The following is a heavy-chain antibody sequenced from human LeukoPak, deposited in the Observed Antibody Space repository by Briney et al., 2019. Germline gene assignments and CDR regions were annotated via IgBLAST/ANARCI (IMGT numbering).Heavy chain of an antibody. J-gene: IGHJ6*02. CDR2: IYPDDPDT. V-gene: IGHV5-51*01. CDR3: ARVLVRDYYYYYGMDV. D-gene: IGHD3-10*01. Sequence: GESLKISCKGSGYSFTSYWIGWVRQMPGKGLEWMGIIYPDDPDTRYSPSFQGQVTISADKSISTAYLQWSSLKASDTAMYYCARVLVRDYYYYYGMDVWGQGTTVTVSS. CDR1: GYSFTSYW.